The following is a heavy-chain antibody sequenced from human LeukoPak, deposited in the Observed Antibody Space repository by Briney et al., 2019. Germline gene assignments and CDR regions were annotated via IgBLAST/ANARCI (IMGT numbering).Heavy chain of an antibody. CDR2: INPNVNGT. D-gene: IGHD6-25*01. J-gene: IGHJ4*02. CDR3: ARERTPGSGYGVDY. CDR1: GYTFTGYY. V-gene: IGHV1-2*02. Sequence: AASVKVSCKASGYTFTGYYIHWVRQAPGQGLEWMGWINPNVNGTNYAQKFQGRVTMTGDRSISTAYMELSRLRSDDTAVYYCARERTPGSGYGVDYWGQGTLVTVSS.